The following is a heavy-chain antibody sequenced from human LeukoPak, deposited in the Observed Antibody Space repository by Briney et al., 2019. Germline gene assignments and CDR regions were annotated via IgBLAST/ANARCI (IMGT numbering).Heavy chain of an antibody. CDR2: ISWNSGSI. D-gene: IGHD3-10*01. J-gene: IGHJ5*02. Sequence: GGSLRLSCAASGFTFSSYSMNWVRQSPGKGLEWVSGISWNSGSIGYADSVKGRFTISRDNAKNSLYLQMNSLRAEDTALYYCAKDIAPSLLLGNWFDPWGQGTLVTVSS. V-gene: IGHV3-9*01. CDR3: AKDIAPSLLLGNWFDP. CDR1: GFTFSSYS.